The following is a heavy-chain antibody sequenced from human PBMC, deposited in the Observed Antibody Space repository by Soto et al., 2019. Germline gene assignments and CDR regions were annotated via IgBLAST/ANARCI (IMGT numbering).Heavy chain of an antibody. Sequence: GGSLRLSCATSGFTFSTYAMHGVRQAPGKGLEYVSAISSNGRSTYYANSVKGRFTISRDNSKNTLYLQMDSLRAEDMAVYYCARDRCTNGVCYAPSAYWGQGTLVTVSS. J-gene: IGHJ1*01. D-gene: IGHD2-8*01. CDR3: ARDRCTNGVCYAPSAY. CDR2: ISSNGRST. V-gene: IGHV3-64*01. CDR1: GFTFSTYA.